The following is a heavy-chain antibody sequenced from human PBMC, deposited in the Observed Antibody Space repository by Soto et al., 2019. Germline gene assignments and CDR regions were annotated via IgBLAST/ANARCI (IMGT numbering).Heavy chain of an antibody. CDR3: ARNNYYDSGGREAFDI. D-gene: IGHD3-22*01. CDR1: GYTFTGYY. J-gene: IGHJ3*02. V-gene: IGHV1-2*04. CDR2: INPNSGGT. Sequence: ASVKASCKASGYTFTGYYMHWVRQSPGQGLEWMGWINPNSGGTNYAQKFQGWVTMTRDTSISTAYMELSRLRSDDTAVYYCARNNYYDSGGREAFDIWGQGTMVTVSS.